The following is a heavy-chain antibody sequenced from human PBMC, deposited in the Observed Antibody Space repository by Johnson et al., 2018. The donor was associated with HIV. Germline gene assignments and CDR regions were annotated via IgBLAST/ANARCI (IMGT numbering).Heavy chain of an antibody. D-gene: IGHD6-6*01. V-gene: IGHV3-30*04. CDR1: GLTFSDFA. Sequence: QVQLVESGGGVVQPGKSLRLSCAASGLTFSDFAMHWVRQAPGKGLEWVAVTSYDGSYEYYADSVKGRFTISRDNFKNPRYLQMNSLRDEDTAVYCCARPYILLQLVSAFDIWGQGTMVTVSS. J-gene: IGHJ3*02. CDR3: ARPYILLQLVSAFDI. CDR2: TSYDGSYE.